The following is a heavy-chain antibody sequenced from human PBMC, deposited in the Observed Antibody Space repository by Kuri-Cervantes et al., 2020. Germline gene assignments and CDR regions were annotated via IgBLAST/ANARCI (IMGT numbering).Heavy chain of an antibody. Sequence: GESLKISCAASGFTFSDYGMHWVRQAPGKGLEWVAVISYDGSNKYYADSVKGRFTISRDNSKNTLYLQMNSLRAEDTAVYYCARGPGRLGYCGGDCFRFAYWGQGTLVTVSS. J-gene: IGHJ4*02. CDR3: ARGPGRLGYCGGDCFRFAY. CDR2: ISYDGSNK. D-gene: IGHD2-21*02. CDR1: GFTFSDYG. V-gene: IGHV3-30*03.